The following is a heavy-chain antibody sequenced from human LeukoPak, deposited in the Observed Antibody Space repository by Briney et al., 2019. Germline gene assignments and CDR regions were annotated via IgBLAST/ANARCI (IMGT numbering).Heavy chain of an antibody. V-gene: IGHV1-2*02. CDR3: ATAPIVGATWAFDY. Sequence: GASVKVSCKASGYTFTGYYMHWVRQAPGQGLEWMGWINPNSGGTNYAQKFQGRVTMTRDTSISTAYMELSRLRSDDTAVYYCATAPIVGATWAFDYWGQGTLVTVSS. CDR1: GYTFTGYY. CDR2: INPNSGGT. D-gene: IGHD1-26*01. J-gene: IGHJ4*02.